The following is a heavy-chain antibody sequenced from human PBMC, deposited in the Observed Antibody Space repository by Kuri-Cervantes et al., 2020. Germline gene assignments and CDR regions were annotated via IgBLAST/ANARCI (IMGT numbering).Heavy chain of an antibody. CDR2: IYPNDADT. CDR3: ARRSGYYDSTYYFDY. Sequence: GESLKISCKGSSNSFSNHWSGWVRQMPGKGLEWMGIIYPNDADTIYSPSFQGQVTISADRSLSTAYLQWSSLKASDTAMYYCARRSGYYDSTYYFDYWGQGTLVTVSS. V-gene: IGHV5-51*01. D-gene: IGHD3-22*01. CDR1: SNSFSNHW. J-gene: IGHJ4*02.